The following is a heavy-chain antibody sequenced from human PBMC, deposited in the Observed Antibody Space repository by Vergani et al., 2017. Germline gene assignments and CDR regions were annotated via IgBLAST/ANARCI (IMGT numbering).Heavy chain of an antibody. CDR2: IIPIFGTA. J-gene: IGHJ5*02. Sequence: VQLVESGGGLVKPGGSLRLSCAASGFTFSSYAISWVRQAPGQGLEWMGGIIPIFGTANYAQKFQGRVTITADKSTSTAYMELSSLRSEDTAVYYCASFRVGSIGDLPPWGQGTLVTVSS. CDR3: ASFRVGSIGDLPP. V-gene: IGHV1-69*06. CDR1: GFTFSSYA. D-gene: IGHD3-3*01.